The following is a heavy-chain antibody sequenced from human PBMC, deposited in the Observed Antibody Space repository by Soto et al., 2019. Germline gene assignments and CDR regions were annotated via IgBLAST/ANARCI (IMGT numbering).Heavy chain of an antibody. D-gene: IGHD2-2*01. Sequence: ASVKVSCKASGYTFTSYAMHWVRRAPGQRLEWMGWINAGNGNTKYSQKFQGRVTIARDTSASTAYMELSSLRSEDTAVYYCARDGVVVPAAISFPDYWGQGTLVTVSS. V-gene: IGHV1-3*01. J-gene: IGHJ4*02. CDR2: INAGNGNT. CDR1: GYTFTSYA. CDR3: ARDGVVVPAAISFPDY.